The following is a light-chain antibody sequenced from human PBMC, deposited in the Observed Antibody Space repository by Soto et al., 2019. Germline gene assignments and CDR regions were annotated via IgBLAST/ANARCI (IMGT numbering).Light chain of an antibody. Sequence: QSALTQPASVSGSPGQSITISCTGTSSDVGAYNYVSWYQQYPGKAPKVIIFEVRKRPSGVSNRFSGSKSGDTASLTISGLQAEDEAYYYGSSYRSRTTFVFGTGTKLTVL. J-gene: IGLJ1*01. CDR3: SSYRSRTTFV. CDR1: SSDVGAYNY. CDR2: EVR. V-gene: IGLV2-14*01.